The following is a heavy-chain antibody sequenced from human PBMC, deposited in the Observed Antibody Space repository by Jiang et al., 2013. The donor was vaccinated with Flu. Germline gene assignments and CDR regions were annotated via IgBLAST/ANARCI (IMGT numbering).Heavy chain of an antibody. D-gene: IGHD2-15*01. J-gene: IGHJ6*02. Sequence: MHWVRQASREGGVEWVSSISDSDSYINYADSVRGRFTIYRDNAKNSLFLQMNSLRAEDTAVYYCARDHCSGGSCYSLNYYYYGMDVWGQGTAVTVSS. CDR3: ARDHCSGGSCYSLNYYYYGMDV. CDR2: ISDSDSYI. V-gene: IGHV3-21*01.